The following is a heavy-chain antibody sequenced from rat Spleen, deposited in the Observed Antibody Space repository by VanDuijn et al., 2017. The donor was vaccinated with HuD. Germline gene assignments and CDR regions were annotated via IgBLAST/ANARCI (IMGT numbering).Heavy chain of an antibody. CDR3: ATMCITSYYYVMDA. V-gene: IGHV5-7*01. Sequence: EVQLVESGGGLVQPGRSLKLSCAASGFTFSDYNMAWVRQAPKKGLEWVATITYDGSGTYYRDSVKGQFTISRDNAKTTLYLQMDSLRSEDTATYYCATMCITSYYYVMDAWGQGASVTVSS. CDR1: GFTFSDYN. D-gene: IGHD1-9*01. CDR2: ITYDGSGT. J-gene: IGHJ4*01.